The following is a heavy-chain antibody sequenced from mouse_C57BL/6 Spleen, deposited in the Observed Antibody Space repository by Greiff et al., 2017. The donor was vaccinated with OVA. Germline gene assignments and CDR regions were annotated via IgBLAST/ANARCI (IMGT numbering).Heavy chain of an antibody. CDR1: GYTFTSYW. CDR3: ARWDYGTYAMDY. Sequence: VQLQQPGAELVKPGASVKMSCKASGYTFTSYWITWVKQRPGQGLEWIGDIYPGSGSTNYNEKFKSKATLTVDTSSSTAYMQLSSLTSDDSAVYYCARWDYGTYAMDYWGQGTSVTVSS. V-gene: IGHV1-55*01. D-gene: IGHD1-1*01. J-gene: IGHJ4*01. CDR2: IYPGSGST.